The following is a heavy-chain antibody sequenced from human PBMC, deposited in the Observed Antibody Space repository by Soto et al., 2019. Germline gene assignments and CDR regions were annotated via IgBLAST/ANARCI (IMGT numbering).Heavy chain of an antibody. CDR1: GFTFSRFP. CDR2: ISSDGSNK. D-gene: IGHD5-18*01. J-gene: IGHJ4*02. V-gene: IGHV3-30-3*01. CDR3: ARWNVQHDSYGYF. Sequence: PGWSLRLSCAASGFTFSRFPMHWVRQAPGRGLEWVALISSDGSNKYYADAVKGRFTISRDNSKNTLYLQMNSLRGEDTAVYYCARWNVQHDSYGYFWGQGTQVTVSS.